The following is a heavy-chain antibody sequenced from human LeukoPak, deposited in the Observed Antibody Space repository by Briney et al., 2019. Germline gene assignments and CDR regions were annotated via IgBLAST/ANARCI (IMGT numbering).Heavy chain of an antibody. Sequence: ASVKVSCKASGHTFTGNYIHWVRQAPGQGLEWMGWINCNSGDTNYAPRFQGRVSMTRDTSINTAYMDMSMLRSDDTAVYYCARAFLLLEWPLEYFDLWGRGTLVTVSS. CDR2: INCNSGDT. J-gene: IGHJ2*01. CDR1: GHTFTGNY. CDR3: ARAFLLLEWPLEYFDL. V-gene: IGHV1-2*02. D-gene: IGHD3-3*01.